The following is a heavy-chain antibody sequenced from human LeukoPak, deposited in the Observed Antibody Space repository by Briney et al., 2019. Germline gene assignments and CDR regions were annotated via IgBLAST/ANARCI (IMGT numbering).Heavy chain of an antibody. CDR1: GYSISSGYY. D-gene: IGHD4-11*01. V-gene: IGHV4-38-2*02. CDR3: ARPTVSYYYYYMDV. J-gene: IGHJ6*03. CDR2: IYHSGST. Sequence: PSETLSLTCTVSGYSISSGYYWGWIRQPPGKGLEWIGSIYHSGSTYSNPSLKSRVTISVDTSKNQFSLKLSSVTAADTAVYYCARPTVSYYYYYMDVWGKGTTVTVSS.